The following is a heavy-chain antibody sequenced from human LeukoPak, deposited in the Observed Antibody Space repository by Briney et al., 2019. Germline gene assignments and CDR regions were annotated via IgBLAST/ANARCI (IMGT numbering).Heavy chain of an antibody. Sequence: GASLQISCKGSGYKFNAYWIAWVRQMPGKGLEWMGIIYPDDSDTRYSPSFQGQVTISADKSVSIAYLQWSSLKASDTAMYYCARPNITSYYDSRGYDGFDVWGQGTMVIVSS. CDR1: GYKFNAYW. V-gene: IGHV5-51*01. J-gene: IGHJ3*01. D-gene: IGHD3-22*01. CDR3: ARPNITSYYDSRGYDGFDV. CDR2: IYPDDSDT.